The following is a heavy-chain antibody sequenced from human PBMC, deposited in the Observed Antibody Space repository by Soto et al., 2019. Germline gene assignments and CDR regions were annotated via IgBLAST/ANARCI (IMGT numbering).Heavy chain of an antibody. V-gene: IGHV1-58*01. Sequence: SVKVSCKASGFTFTNSAVQWVRQARGQRLEWIGWIVVGSGDTSYAQKFQERVTITRDMSTTTAYMELSSLGSDDTAVYYCARLGERYYDFWSGYSPAYYYGIDVWGQGTTVTVSS. J-gene: IGHJ6*02. CDR1: GFTFTNSA. CDR2: IVVGSGDT. CDR3: ARLGERYYDFWSGYSPAYYYGIDV. D-gene: IGHD3-3*01.